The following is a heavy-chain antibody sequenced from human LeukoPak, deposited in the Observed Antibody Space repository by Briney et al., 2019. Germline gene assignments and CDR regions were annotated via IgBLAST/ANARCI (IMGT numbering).Heavy chain of an antibody. Sequence: GGSLRLSCAASGFTFDDYAMHWVRQAPGKGLEWVSGISWNSGSIGYADSVKGRFTISRDNAKNSLYLQMNNLRAEDTALYYCAKDSDYYDSLDYWGQGTLVTVSS. CDR2: ISWNSGSI. V-gene: IGHV3-9*01. CDR3: AKDSDYYDSLDY. CDR1: GFTFDDYA. J-gene: IGHJ4*02. D-gene: IGHD3-22*01.